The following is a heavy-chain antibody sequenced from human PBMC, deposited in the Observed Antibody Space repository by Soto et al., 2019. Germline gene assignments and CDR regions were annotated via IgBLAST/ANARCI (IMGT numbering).Heavy chain of an antibody. CDR1: GYDFTAYD. V-gene: IGHV1-8*02. CDR3: GRGPSPRAPAGGTPYYYAMDV. Sequence: GASVKVSCKASGYDFTAYDINWVRLASGQGLEWMGWMNPINGATGSARRFQGRVSMTRNTATGTAYLELTSLRSDDSAVYYCGRGPSPRAPAGGTPYYYAMDVWGQGTTVTVSS. D-gene: IGHD6-13*01. J-gene: IGHJ6*02. CDR2: MNPINGAT.